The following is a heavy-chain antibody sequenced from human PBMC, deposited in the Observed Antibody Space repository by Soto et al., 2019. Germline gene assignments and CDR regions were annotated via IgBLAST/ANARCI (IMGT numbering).Heavy chain of an antibody. CDR2: ISSSSSYT. CDR1: GFTFSDYY. J-gene: IGHJ3*02. D-gene: IGHD6-13*01. Sequence: QVQLVESGGGLVKPGGSLRLSCAASGFTFSDYYMSWIRQAPGKGLEWVSYISSSSSYTNYADSVKGRFTISRDNAKNSLYLQMNSLRAEDTAVYYCASRINGSSWYWAFDIWGQGTMVTVSS. CDR3: ASRINGSSWYWAFDI. V-gene: IGHV3-11*06.